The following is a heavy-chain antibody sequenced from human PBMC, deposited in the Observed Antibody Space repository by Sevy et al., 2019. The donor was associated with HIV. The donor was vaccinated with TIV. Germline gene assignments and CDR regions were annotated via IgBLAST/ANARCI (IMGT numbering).Heavy chain of an antibody. CDR3: ARGGGNGWYYFDY. Sequence: ASVKVSCKASGGIFKTYGFSWVRQAPGQGHEWVGGIIPILGTTKYAQKFQDRVTISADEYTTTGHMELRNLRSEDTGVYDCARGGGNGWYYFDYWGQETLVTVSS. V-gene: IGHV1-69*13. CDR1: GGIFKTYG. CDR2: IIPILGTT. J-gene: IGHJ4*02. D-gene: IGHD2-8*01.